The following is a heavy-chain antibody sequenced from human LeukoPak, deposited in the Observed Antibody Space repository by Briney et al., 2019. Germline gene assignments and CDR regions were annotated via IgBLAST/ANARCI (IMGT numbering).Heavy chain of an antibody. CDR2: ISGNGGST. J-gene: IGHJ4*02. CDR3: ARFPLYGDYFDY. CDR1: GFTFSSYG. D-gene: IGHD4-17*01. Sequence: GGTLRLSCAASGFTFSSYGMSWVRQAPGKGLEWVSAISGNGGSTYYADSVKGRFTISRDNAKNSLYLQMNSLRAEDTAVYYCARFPLYGDYFDYWGQGTLVTVSS. V-gene: IGHV3-23*01.